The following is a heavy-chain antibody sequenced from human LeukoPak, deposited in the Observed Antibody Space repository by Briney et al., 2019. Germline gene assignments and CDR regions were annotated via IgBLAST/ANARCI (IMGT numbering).Heavy chain of an antibody. CDR3: ARGSAIFANYYYYGMDV. D-gene: IGHD2-2*02. J-gene: IGHJ6*02. CDR2: INHSGST. Sequence: SETLSLTCTVSGGSISSSSYYWGWIRQPPGKGLEWIGEINHSGSTNYNPSLKSRVTISVDTSKNQFPLKLSSVTAADTAVYYCARGSAIFANYYYYGMDVWGQGTTVTVSS. CDR1: GGSISSSSYY. V-gene: IGHV4-39*06.